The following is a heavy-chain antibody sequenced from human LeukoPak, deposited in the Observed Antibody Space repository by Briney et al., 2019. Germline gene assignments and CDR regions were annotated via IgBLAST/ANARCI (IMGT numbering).Heavy chain of an antibody. CDR1: GFTVSNNY. CDR2: IYSGGST. D-gene: IGHD3-10*01. CDR3: ARDKMYYYGSGSYYFDY. J-gene: IGHJ4*02. V-gene: IGHV3-66*01. Sequence: GGSLRLSCAASGFTVSNNYMSWVRQAPGKGLEWVSVIYSGGSTYYADSVKGRFTISRDNSKNTLYLQMNSLRAEDTAVYYCARDKMYYYGSGSYYFDYWGQGTLVTVSS.